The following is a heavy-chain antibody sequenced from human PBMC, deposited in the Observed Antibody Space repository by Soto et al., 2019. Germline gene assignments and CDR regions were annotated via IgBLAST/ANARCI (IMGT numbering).Heavy chain of an antibody. CDR2: IIPIFGTA. CDR1: GGTFSGYA. CDR3: ARVRYNWNDNYYYGMDV. J-gene: IGHJ6*02. Sequence: QVQLVQSGAEVKKPGSSVKVSCKASGGTFSGYAISWVRQAPGQGLEWMGGIIPIFGTANYAQKFQGRVTITADKSTSTAYMELSSLRSEDTAVYYCARVRYNWNDNYYYGMDVWGQGTTVTVSS. D-gene: IGHD1-1*01. V-gene: IGHV1-69*06.